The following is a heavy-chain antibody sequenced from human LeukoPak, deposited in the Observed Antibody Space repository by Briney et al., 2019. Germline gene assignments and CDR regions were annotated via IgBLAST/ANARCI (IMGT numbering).Heavy chain of an antibody. CDR3: ARSVGTRDGYKTFDY. Sequence: ASVTVSCKASGYTFTGYHMHWVRQAPGQGLEWMGWINPNSGGTNYAQKFQGRVTMTRDTSISTAYMELSRLRSDDTAVYYCARSVGTRDGYKTFDYWGQGTLVTVSS. CDR2: INPNSGGT. V-gene: IGHV1-2*02. D-gene: IGHD5-24*01. J-gene: IGHJ4*02. CDR1: GYTFTGYH.